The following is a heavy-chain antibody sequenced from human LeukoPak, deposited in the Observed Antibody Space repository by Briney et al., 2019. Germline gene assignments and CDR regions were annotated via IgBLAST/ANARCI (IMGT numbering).Heavy chain of an antibody. CDR1: GYSFTTYG. V-gene: IGHV1-18*01. J-gene: IGHJ4*02. Sequence: WASVKVSCKASGYSFTTYGISWVRQAPGQGLGWMGWISANNNNTDNVQKLQGRVTMTTDTSTSTAYMELRSLRSDDTAVYYCARALYHTFDYWGQGTLVTVSS. CDR2: ISANNNNT. CDR3: ARALYHTFDY. D-gene: IGHD2-2*01.